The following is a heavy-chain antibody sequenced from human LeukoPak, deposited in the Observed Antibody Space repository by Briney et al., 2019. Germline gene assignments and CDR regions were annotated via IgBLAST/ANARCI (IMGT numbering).Heavy chain of an antibody. Sequence: GGSLRLSCAASGFTFSSYGMHWVRQAPGKGLEWISYISSSGSTIHYTDSVRGRFTVSRDNTKNSLYLQMNSLRAEDTAVYYCARGPDCGGDCFPSTYYFDYWGQGTLVTVSS. D-gene: IGHD2-21*02. CDR1: GFTFSSYG. J-gene: IGHJ4*02. CDR3: ARGPDCGGDCFPSTYYFDY. V-gene: IGHV3-48*04. CDR2: ISSSGSTI.